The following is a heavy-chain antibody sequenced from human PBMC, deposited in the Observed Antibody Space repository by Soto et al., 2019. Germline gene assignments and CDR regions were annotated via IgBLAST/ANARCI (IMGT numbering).Heavy chain of an antibody. CDR3: ARRDDYGDYSVRLDY. J-gene: IGHJ4*02. D-gene: IGHD4-17*01. CDR1: GFTFSSYA. Sequence: QVQLAESGGGVVQPGRSLRLSCAASGFTFSSYAMHWVRQAPGKGLEWVAVISYDGSNKYYADSVKGRFTISRDNSKNTLYLQMNSLRAEDTAVYYCARRDDYGDYSVRLDYWGQGTLVTVSS. V-gene: IGHV3-30-3*01. CDR2: ISYDGSNK.